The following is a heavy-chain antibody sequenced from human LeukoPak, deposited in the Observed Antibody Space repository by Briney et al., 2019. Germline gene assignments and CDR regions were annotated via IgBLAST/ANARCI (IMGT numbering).Heavy chain of an antibody. V-gene: IGHV3-23*01. J-gene: IGHJ4*02. CDR1: GFTFSTSA. Sequence: GGSLGLSCAASGFTFSTSAMSWVRQAPGKGLEWVPGISAGGSSTYYTDSVKGRFTISRDNSKNTLNLQVNSLRAEDTAVYYCAKVGRADDYYFDYWGQGTLVTVSS. CDR2: ISAGGSST. D-gene: IGHD3-3*01. CDR3: AKVGRADDYYFDY.